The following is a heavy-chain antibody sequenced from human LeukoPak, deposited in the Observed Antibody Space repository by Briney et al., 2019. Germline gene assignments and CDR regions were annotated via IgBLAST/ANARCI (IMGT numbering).Heavy chain of an antibody. D-gene: IGHD3-22*01. J-gene: IGHJ4*02. Sequence: GGSLRLSCAASGFTFSSYAMSWVRQAPGKGLEWVSAISGSCGSTYYADSVKGRFTISRDNSKNTLYLQMNSLRAEDTAVYYCAKGSAYYYDSSGYFGDYFDYWGQGTLVTVSS. CDR3: AKGSAYYYDSSGYFGDYFDY. CDR1: GFTFSSYA. V-gene: IGHV3-23*01. CDR2: ISGSCGST.